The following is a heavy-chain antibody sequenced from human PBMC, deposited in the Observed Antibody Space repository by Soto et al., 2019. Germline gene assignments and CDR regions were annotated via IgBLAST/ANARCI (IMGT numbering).Heavy chain of an antibody. CDR1: GYTFTSYY. CDR3: ARGLGLRFLEWLSYYFDY. CDR2: INPSGGST. J-gene: IGHJ4*02. Sequence: QVQLVQSGAEVKKPGASVKVSCKASGYTFTSYYMHWVRQAPGQGLEWMGIINPSGGSTSYAQKFQGRVTMTRDTSTSTVYMGLSSLRSEDTAVYYCARGLGLRFLEWLSYYFDYWGQGTLVTVSS. V-gene: IGHV1-46*01. D-gene: IGHD3-3*01.